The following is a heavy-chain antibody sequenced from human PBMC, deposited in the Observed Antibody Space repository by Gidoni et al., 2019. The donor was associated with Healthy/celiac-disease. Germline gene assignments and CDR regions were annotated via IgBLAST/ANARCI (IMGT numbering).Heavy chain of an antibody. D-gene: IGHD6-13*01. CDR3: ARALRGSWYGTNFDY. CDR2: INHSGKT. CDR1: GGSFRGYY. V-gene: IGHV4-34*01. J-gene: IGHJ4*02. Sequence: QVQLQQWAAGLMKPSETLSLTCAVYGGSFRGYYWSWIHQPPGKGLAWIGEINHSGKTNYNPSLKSRVTISVDTSKNQFSLKLSSVTAADTAVYYCARALRGSWYGTNFDYWGQGTLVTVSS.